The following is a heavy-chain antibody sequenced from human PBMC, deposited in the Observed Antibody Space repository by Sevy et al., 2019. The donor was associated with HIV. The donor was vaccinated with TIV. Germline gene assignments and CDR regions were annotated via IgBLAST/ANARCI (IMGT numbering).Heavy chain of an antibody. CDR1: GFTLGDYA. Sequence: GGSLRLSCTASGFTLGDYAMSWFRQAPGKGLEWVGFIRSKAYGGTTEYAASVKGRFTISRDDSKSIAYLQMNSLKTEDTAVYYCTRAEYVLRFSGYYYYGMDVWGQGTTVTVSS. J-gene: IGHJ6*02. D-gene: IGHD3-3*01. CDR2: IRSKAYGGTT. CDR3: TRAEYVLRFSGYYYYGMDV. V-gene: IGHV3-49*03.